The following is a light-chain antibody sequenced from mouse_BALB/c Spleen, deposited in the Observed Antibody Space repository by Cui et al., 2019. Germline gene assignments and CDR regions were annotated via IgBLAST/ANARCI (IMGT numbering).Light chain of an antibody. CDR2: LAS. CDR1: ESVYSYGYSF. Sequence: NIVLPSPPTSLAVSLGQMATISCRASESVYSYGYSFMHWYQQKPGQPPKLLIYLASDLDAGVPARFSGSGSGTDFTLTIAPVEADDAATYYCQQSNEEPFTFGSGTNLEIK. V-gene: IGKV3-10*01. J-gene: IGKJ4*01. CDR3: QQSNEEPFT.